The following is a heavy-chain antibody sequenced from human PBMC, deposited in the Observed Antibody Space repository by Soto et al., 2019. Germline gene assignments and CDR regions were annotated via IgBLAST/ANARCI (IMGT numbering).Heavy chain of an antibody. CDR2: ISSSDSAI. J-gene: IGHJ4*02. D-gene: IGHD5-12*01. CDR1: GFIFSSYE. Sequence: GGSLRLSCATSGFIFSSYEMNWVRQAPGKGLEWVSYISSSDSAIYYADSVKGRFTISRENAKNSLYLQMNSLRAEDTAVYYCASLEMATMQGWGPGTLATVSS. V-gene: IGHV3-48*03. CDR3: ASLEMATMQG.